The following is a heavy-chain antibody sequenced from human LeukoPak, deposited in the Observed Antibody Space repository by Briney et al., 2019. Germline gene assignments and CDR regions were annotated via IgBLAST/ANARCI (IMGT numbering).Heavy chain of an antibody. CDR1: GASISSNNYY. Sequence: SETLSLTCTVSGASISSNNYYWSWIRQSPGRGLEWIGYIYHSGSTYYNPSLKSRVTISVDRFKNQFSLNLSSVTAADTAVYYCARDCTSTSCYGWGQGTLVTVSS. D-gene: IGHD2-2*01. J-gene: IGHJ4*02. V-gene: IGHV4-30-2*06. CDR2: IYHSGST. CDR3: ARDCTSTSCYG.